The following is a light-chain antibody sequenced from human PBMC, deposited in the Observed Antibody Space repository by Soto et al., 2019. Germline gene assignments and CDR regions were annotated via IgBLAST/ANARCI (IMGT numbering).Light chain of an antibody. J-gene: IGLJ1*01. CDR3: SSFETSSTYV. Sequence: QSVLTQPASVSGSPGQSITISCTGTSSDVGAYDSVSWYQQYPGRAPKLMIHQVNNRPSGVSNLFSCSKSGNSSSLTISGLPEEDEADYYCSSFETSSTYVFGAGTKLTVL. CDR1: SSDVGAYDS. V-gene: IGLV2-14*01. CDR2: QVN.